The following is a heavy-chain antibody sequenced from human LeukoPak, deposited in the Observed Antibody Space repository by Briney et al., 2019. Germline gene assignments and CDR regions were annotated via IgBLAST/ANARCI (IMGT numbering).Heavy chain of an antibody. J-gene: IGHJ4*02. CDR2: ISSSGSTI. V-gene: IGHV3-11*04. CDR1: GFTFSDYY. Sequence: EGSLRLXCAASGFTFSDYYMSWSRQAPGKGLEWVSYISSSGSTIYYADSVKGRFTISRDNAKNSLYLQMNSLRAEDTAVYYCARTSIAARHFDYWGQGTLVTVSS. D-gene: IGHD6-6*01. CDR3: ARTSIAARHFDY.